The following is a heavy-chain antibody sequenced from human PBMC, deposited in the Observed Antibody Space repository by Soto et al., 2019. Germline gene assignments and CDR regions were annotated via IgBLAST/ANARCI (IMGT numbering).Heavy chain of an antibody. CDR1: GYTFTHYG. CDR2: INPDNGGK. CDR3: AKDLDDGGRYWYFDR. J-gene: IGHJ2*01. D-gene: IGHD4-17*01. V-gene: IGHV1-18*01. Sequence: QVQLVQSGAEVKKPGASVKVSCRASGYTFTHYGITWVRQAPGQGLEWLGWINPDNGGKHTVQRLQDRLTLTTDRSTTRADMELRSLIYDDTAVYYCAKDLDDGGRYWYFDRWGRGTLVTVSS.